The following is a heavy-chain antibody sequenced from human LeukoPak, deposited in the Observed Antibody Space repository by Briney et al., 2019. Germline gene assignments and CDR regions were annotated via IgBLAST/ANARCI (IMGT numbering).Heavy chain of an antibody. CDR1: GGSFSGYY. Sequence: PSVTLSLTCAVYGGSFSGYYWSWIRQPPGKGLEWIGEINHSGSTNYNPSLKSRVTISVDTSKNQFSLKLSSVTAADTAVYYCARGRYSVNWFDPWGQGTLATVSS. J-gene: IGHJ5*02. CDR3: ARGRYSVNWFDP. D-gene: IGHD2-15*01. V-gene: IGHV4-34*01. CDR2: INHSGST.